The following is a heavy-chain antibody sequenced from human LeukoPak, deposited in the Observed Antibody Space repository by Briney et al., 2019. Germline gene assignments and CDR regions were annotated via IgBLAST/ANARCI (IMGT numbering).Heavy chain of an antibody. V-gene: IGHV4-4*07. CDR2: IYTSGST. Sequence: SETLSLTCTVSGGSISSYYWSWIRQPAGKGLGWIGRIYTSGSTNYNPSLKSRVTMSVDTSKNQFSLKLSSVTAADTAVYYCAREVVVAAISPDYYYYMDVWGKGTTVTVSS. CDR1: GGSISSYY. J-gene: IGHJ6*03. CDR3: AREVVVAAISPDYYYYMDV. D-gene: IGHD2-15*01.